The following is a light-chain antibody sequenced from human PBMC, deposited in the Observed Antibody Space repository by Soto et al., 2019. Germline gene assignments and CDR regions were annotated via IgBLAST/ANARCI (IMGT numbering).Light chain of an antibody. CDR3: SSHSISTTLDYV. Sequence: QSVLTQPASVSGSPGQSITISCTGTSSDVGGHNYVSWYQQHPDKAPKLIISEVSNRPSGISNRFSGSKSGNTASLTISELQAEDEADYYCSSHSISTTLDYVFGTGTKVTV. V-gene: IGLV2-14*01. CDR2: EVS. CDR1: SSDVGGHNY. J-gene: IGLJ1*01.